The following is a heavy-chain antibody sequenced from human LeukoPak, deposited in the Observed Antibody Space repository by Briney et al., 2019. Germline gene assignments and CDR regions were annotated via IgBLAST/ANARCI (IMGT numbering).Heavy chain of an antibody. Sequence: SETLSLTCTVSGGSISSYYWSWIRQPPGKGLEWIGYIYYSGSTNYNPSLKSRVTISVDTSKNQFSLKLSSVTAADTAVYYYAREKNYYDSSGYYLGNWFDPWGQGTLVTVSS. CDR3: AREKNYYDSSGYYLGNWFDP. CDR1: GGSISSYY. V-gene: IGHV4-59*01. D-gene: IGHD3-22*01. J-gene: IGHJ5*02. CDR2: IYYSGST.